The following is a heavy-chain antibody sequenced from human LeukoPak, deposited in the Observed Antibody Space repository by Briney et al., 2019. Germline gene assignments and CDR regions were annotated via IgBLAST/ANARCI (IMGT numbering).Heavy chain of an antibody. CDR2: FSSGADARA. D-gene: IGHD5-12*01. Sequence: PGGSLRLSCIASGFTFNNHAMSWVRQAPGKGLEWVSGFSSGADARAHYADSVKGRFSISRDNSKNTLHLQLNSVRAEDSAIYYCVIDAWGWLLDFWGQGTLVTVAS. J-gene: IGHJ4*02. V-gene: IGHV3-23*01. CDR3: VIDAWGWLLDF. CDR1: GFTFNNHA.